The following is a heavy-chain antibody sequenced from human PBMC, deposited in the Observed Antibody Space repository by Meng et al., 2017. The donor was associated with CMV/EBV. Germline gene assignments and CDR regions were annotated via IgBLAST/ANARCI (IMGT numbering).Heavy chain of an antibody. Sequence: ASVKVSCKASGYTFTSYGISWVRQAPGQGLEWMGWISAYNGNTNYAQKLQGRVTMTTDTSTSTAYMELRSLRSDDTAVYYCARDLLYSNYTFYYYYGTDIWGQGTTVTVSS. CDR2: ISAYNGNT. CDR3: ARDLLYSNYTFYYYYGTDI. D-gene: IGHD4-11*01. V-gene: IGHV1-18*01. J-gene: IGHJ6*02. CDR1: GYTFTSYG.